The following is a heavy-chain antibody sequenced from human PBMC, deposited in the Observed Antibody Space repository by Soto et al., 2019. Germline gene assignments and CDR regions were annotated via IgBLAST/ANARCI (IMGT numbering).Heavy chain of an antibody. Sequence: PGGSLRLSCAASGFTFSNYWMTWVRQAPGKGLEWVASINQNGGAMHYVDSVKGRFTVSRDNAKNSLYPQVNSLRAEDTAVFYCARVWNDGRFDYWGQGTLVTVSS. J-gene: IGHJ4*02. CDR2: INQNGGAM. D-gene: IGHD1-1*01. CDR3: ARVWNDGRFDY. V-gene: IGHV3-7*01. CDR1: GFTFSNYW.